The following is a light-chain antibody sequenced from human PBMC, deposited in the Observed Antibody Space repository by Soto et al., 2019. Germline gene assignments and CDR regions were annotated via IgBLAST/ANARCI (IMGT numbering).Light chain of an antibody. Sequence: EVVLTQSPGTLSLSPGERTTLSCRASQRISSSYLAWYQQKPGQAPRLLIYAASSRATGIPDRFSGSGSGTDFTLTISRLESEDFVVYYCQQYGSSRWTFGQGTKVEIK. CDR1: QRISSSY. CDR2: AAS. J-gene: IGKJ1*01. V-gene: IGKV3-20*01. CDR3: QQYGSSRWT.